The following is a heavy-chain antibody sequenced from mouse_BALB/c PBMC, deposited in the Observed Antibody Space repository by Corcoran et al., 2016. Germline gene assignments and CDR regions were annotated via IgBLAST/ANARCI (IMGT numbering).Heavy chain of an antibody. CDR2: INTYTGEP. CDR1: GYTFTNYG. D-gene: IGHD2-4*01. J-gene: IGHJ2*01. Sequence: QIQLVQSGPELKKPGETVKISCKASGYTFTNYGMNWVKQAPGKGLKWMGWINTYTGEPTYADDFKGRFAFSLETSASTAYLQINNLKNEDTATYSCSSGAYDYAFDYWGQGTTLTVSS. V-gene: IGHV9-3-1*01. CDR3: SSGAYDYAFDY.